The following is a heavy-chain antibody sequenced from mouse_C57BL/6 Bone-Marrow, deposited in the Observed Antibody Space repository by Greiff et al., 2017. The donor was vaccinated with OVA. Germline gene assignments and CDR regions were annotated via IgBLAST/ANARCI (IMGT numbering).Heavy chain of an antibody. Sequence: VKLVESGAELVKPGASVKLSCKASGYTFTEYTIHWVKQRSGQGLEWIGWFYPGSGSIKYNEKFKDKATLTADKSSSTVYMELSRLTSEDSAVYFCARHEEKDPRYYAMDYWGQGTSVTVSS. V-gene: IGHV1-62-2*01. J-gene: IGHJ4*01. CDR1: GYTFTEYT. CDR2: FYPGSGSI. CDR3: ARHEEKDPRYYAMDY.